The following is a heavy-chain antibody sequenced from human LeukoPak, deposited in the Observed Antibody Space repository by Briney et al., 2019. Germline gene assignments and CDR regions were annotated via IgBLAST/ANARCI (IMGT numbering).Heavy chain of an antibody. Sequence: GGSLRLSCAASGFTFSSYAMAWVRQAPGKGLEWLSYISSSSKINYADSVKGRFTISRDNAKISLYLQMNSLRDEDTAVYYCARSANPGVHDFDPWGQGTLVTVSS. CDR3: ARSANPGVHDFDP. J-gene: IGHJ5*02. V-gene: IGHV3-48*02. CDR1: GFTFSSYA. D-gene: IGHD6-6*01. CDR2: ISSSSKI.